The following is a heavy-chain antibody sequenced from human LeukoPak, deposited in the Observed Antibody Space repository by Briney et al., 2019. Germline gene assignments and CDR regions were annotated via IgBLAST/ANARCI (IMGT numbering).Heavy chain of an antibody. D-gene: IGHD6-13*01. CDR1: GFTFSSYG. J-gene: IGHJ6*02. Sequence: GGSLRLSCAASGFTFSSYGMHWVRQAPGKGLEWVAVIWCDGSNKYYADSVKGRFTISRDNSKNTLYLQMNSLRAEDTAVYYCAILPGIAAAGHYYYGMDVRGQGTTVTVSS. V-gene: IGHV3-33*01. CDR3: AILPGIAAAGHYYYGMDV. CDR2: IWCDGSNK.